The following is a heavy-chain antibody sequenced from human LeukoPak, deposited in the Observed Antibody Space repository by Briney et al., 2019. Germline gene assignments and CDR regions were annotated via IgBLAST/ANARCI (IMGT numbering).Heavy chain of an antibody. D-gene: IGHD2-21*02. V-gene: IGHV4-59*12. CDR3: ARRAPLGGDSPFDY. Sequence: SETLSLTCTVSGGSISSYYWSWIRQPPGKGLEWIGYIYYSGSTNYNPSLKSRVTISVDTSKNQFSLKLSSVTAADTAVYYCARRAPLGGDSPFDYWGQGTLVTVSS. CDR1: GGSISSYY. J-gene: IGHJ4*02. CDR2: IYYSGST.